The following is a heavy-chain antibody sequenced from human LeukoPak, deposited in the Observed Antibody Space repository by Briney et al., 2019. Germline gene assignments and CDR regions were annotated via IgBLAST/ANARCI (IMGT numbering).Heavy chain of an antibody. CDR2: ISGSGGST. CDR1: GFTLSNAW. CDR3: AKDAGYDYGASAAYFDY. D-gene: IGHD4-17*01. V-gene: IGHV3-23*01. J-gene: IGHJ4*02. Sequence: GGSLRLSCAASGFTLSNAWMNWVRQAPGKGLEWVSAISGSGGSTYYADSVKGRFTISRDNSKNTLYLQMNSLRAEDTAVYYCAKDAGYDYGASAAYFDYWGQGTLVTVSS.